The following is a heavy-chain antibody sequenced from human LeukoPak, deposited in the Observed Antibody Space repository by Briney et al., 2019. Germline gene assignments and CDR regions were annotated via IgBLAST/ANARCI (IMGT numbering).Heavy chain of an antibody. CDR2: IIPIFGTA. CDR3: ASYPNLPGIAATPADAFDI. D-gene: IGHD6-25*01. Sequence: GASVKVSCKASGYTFTSYGISWVRQAPGQGLEWMGGIIPIFGTANYAQKFQGRVTITTDESTSTAYMELSSLRSEDTAVYYCASYPNLPGIAATPADAFDIWGQGTMVTVSS. V-gene: IGHV1-69*05. J-gene: IGHJ3*02. CDR1: GYTFTSYG.